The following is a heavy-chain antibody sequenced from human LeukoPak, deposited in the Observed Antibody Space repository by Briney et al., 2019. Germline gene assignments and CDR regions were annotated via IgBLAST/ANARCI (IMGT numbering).Heavy chain of an antibody. CDR2: INHSGST. D-gene: IGHD6-13*01. V-gene: IGHV4-34*01. CDR1: GGSFSGYY. CDR3: ARDDDPFYSSSWHFDY. J-gene: IGHJ4*02. Sequence: PSETLSLTCAVYGGSFSGYYWSWIRQPPGKGLEWIGEINHSGSTNYNPSLKSRVTISVDTSKNQFSLKLSSVTAEDTAVYYCARDDDPFYSSSWHFDYWGQGTLVTVSS.